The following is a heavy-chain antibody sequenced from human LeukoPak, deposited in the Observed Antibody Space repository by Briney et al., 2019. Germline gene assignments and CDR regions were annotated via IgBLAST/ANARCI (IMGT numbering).Heavy chain of an antibody. Sequence: PSETLSLTCTVSGGSISSGSYYWSWIRQPAGKGLEWIGRIYTSGSTNYNPSLKSRVTISVDTSKNQFSLKVSSVTAADTAVYYCARLPVYYYGSGSYSSYYFDYWGQGTLVTVSS. CDR1: GGSISSGSYY. CDR3: ARLPVYYYGSGSYSSYYFDY. CDR2: IYTSGST. D-gene: IGHD3-10*01. V-gene: IGHV4-61*02. J-gene: IGHJ4*02.